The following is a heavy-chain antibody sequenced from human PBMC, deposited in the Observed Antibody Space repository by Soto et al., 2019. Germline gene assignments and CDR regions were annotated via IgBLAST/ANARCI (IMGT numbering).Heavy chain of an antibody. CDR2: VNPSGGSA. D-gene: IGHD3-10*01. V-gene: IGHV1-46*01. CDR1: GYIFTAYS. Sequence: ASVKVSCKTSGYIFTAYSMHWVRQAPGQGLEWMCVVNPSGGSAHYAQSFEGRVTLTRDTSTSTFYMELSSLRSEDTAVYYCARDQYGSGSYYPRAYYYGMDVRGQGTTVTVS. CDR3: ARDQYGSGSYYPRAYYYGMDV. J-gene: IGHJ6*02.